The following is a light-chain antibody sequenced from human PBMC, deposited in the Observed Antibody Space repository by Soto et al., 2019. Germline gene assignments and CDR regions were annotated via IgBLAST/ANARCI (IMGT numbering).Light chain of an antibody. CDR3: VLYMGSGIWV. V-gene: IGLV8-61*01. Sequence: QTVVTQEPSFSVSPGRTVTLTCGLSSGSVSTSYYPSWYQQTPGQAPRTLIYSTNTRSSGVPGRFYGSILGNKAALTITGAQADDESDYYCVLYMGSGIWVFGGGTKLTVL. CDR2: STN. CDR1: SGSVSTSYY. J-gene: IGLJ3*02.